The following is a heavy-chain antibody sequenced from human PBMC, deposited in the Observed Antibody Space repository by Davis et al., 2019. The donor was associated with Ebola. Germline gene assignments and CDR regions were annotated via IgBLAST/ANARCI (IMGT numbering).Heavy chain of an antibody. Sequence: SVKVSCKASGDTFSSFAFNWVRQAPGQGLEWMGGIIPIFRSPRYAQRFQGRVTMTADESTRTVYMELSSLRSEDTAIYYCARVRTGYYFDSSDSPSWFDPWGQGTLVTVSS. CDR1: GDTFSSFA. CDR2: IIPIFRSP. J-gene: IGHJ5*02. V-gene: IGHV1-69*13. D-gene: IGHD3-22*01. CDR3: ARVRTGYYFDSSDSPSWFDP.